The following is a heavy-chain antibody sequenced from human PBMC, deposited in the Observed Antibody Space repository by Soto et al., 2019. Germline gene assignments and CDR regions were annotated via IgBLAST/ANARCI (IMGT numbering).Heavy chain of an antibody. CDR3: ARGRGQRKSWYFDL. Sequence: QVQLQQWGAGLLKPSETLSLTCAVYGGSFSGYYWSWIRQPPGKGLEWIGEINHSGSTNYNPSLKSRVTISVDTSKNQFSLKLSSVTAADTAVYYCARGRGQRKSWYFDLWGRGTLVTVSS. CDR2: INHSGST. J-gene: IGHJ2*01. CDR1: GGSFSGYY. D-gene: IGHD3-10*01. V-gene: IGHV4-34*01.